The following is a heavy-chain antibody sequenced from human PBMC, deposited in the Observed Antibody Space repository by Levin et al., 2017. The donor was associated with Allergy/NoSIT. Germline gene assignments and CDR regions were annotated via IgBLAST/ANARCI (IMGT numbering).Heavy chain of an antibody. CDR2: INPNSGDT. D-gene: IGHD1-14*01. CDR1: GYSFANYY. J-gene: IGHJ4*02. CDR3: ARDLFRTTWAIIDF. V-gene: IGHV1-2*06. Sequence: GASVKVSCKASGYSFANYYLHWVRQAPGQGLEWMGQINPNSGDTSYAQKFQGRVTMTRDTSLSTAYLELSRLKSDDTAKYYCARDLFRTTWAIIDFWGQGTLVTVSS.